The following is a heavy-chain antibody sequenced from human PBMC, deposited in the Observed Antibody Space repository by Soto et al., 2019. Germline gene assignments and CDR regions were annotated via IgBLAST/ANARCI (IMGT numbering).Heavy chain of an antibody. CDR3: ARAPETPSILGVALPYFFDY. CDR1: GVSISSGTSY. Sequence: PSETLSLTCTVSGVSISSGTSYWSWIRPRPGKGLEWIGYIFYSGSFYYTPSLRGRVMILADTSKNQFTLRLSSVTAADTAVYYCARAPETPSILGVALPYFFDYWGQGALVTVS. CDR2: IFYSGSF. D-gene: IGHD3-3*01. J-gene: IGHJ4*02. V-gene: IGHV4-31*03.